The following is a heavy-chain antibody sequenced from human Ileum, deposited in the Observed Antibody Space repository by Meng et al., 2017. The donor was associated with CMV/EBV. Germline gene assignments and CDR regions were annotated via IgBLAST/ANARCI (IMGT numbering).Heavy chain of an antibody. J-gene: IGHJ5*02. Sequence: GESLKISCAASGFPFSTYEMNWVRQAPGKGLQWVAYISSSSPSTTHYADSVKGRFNISRDNARNSVSLQVNSLKAEDTAVYYGVGYLIGGDWFDPWGQGTLVTVSS. CDR1: GFPFSTYE. V-gene: IGHV3-48*03. CDR2: ISSSSPSTT. D-gene: IGHD5-18*01. CDR3: VGYLIGGDWFDP.